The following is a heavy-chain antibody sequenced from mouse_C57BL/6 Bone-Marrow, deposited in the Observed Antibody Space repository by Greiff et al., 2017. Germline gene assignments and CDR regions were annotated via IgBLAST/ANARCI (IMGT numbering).Heavy chain of an antibody. V-gene: IGHV5-9-1*02. CDR3: TRECSGYYAMDY. J-gene: IGHJ4*01. D-gene: IGHD3-2*02. CDR2: ISSGGDYN. CDR1: GFTFSSYA. Sequence: EVKLVESGAGLVKPGGSLKLSCAASGFTFSSYAMSWVRQTPEKRLEWVANISSGGDYNYYADTVKGRFTISRDNARNTLYLQMSSLKSEDTAIYYCTRECSGYYAMDYWGQGTSVTVSS.